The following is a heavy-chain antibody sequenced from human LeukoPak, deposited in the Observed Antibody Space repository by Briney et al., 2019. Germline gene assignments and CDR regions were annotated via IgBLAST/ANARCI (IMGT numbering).Heavy chain of an antibody. CDR2: ISSSGRTI. CDR3: AREALGSNSLDAFDI. CDR1: GFTFSDYY. V-gene: IGHV3-11*04. D-gene: IGHD1-26*01. Sequence: GGSLRLSCAASGFTFSDYYMSWIRQAPGKGLEWVSYISSSGRTIYYADSVKGRFTISRDNAKNSLYLQMNSLRAEDTAVYYCAREALGSNSLDAFDIWGQGAMVTVSS. J-gene: IGHJ3*02.